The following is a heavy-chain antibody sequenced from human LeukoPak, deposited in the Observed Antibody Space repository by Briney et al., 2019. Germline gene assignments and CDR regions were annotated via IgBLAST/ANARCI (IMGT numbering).Heavy chain of an antibody. CDR1: GFTLSSYW. Sequence: GGSLRLSCEASGFTLSSYWMQWVRQVPGEGLVWVSRISPDGSSATYADSVKGRFTISRDNAKNTLYLQVNSLRAEDTAVYYCARWVYFDYWGQGTLVTVSS. CDR2: ISPDGSSA. V-gene: IGHV3-74*01. CDR3: ARWVYFDY. J-gene: IGHJ4*02.